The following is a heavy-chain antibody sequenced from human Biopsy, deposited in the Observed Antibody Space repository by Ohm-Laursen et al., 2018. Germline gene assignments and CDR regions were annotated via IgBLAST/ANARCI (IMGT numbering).Heavy chain of an antibody. J-gene: IGHJ6*02. D-gene: IGHD3-22*01. Sequence: LRLSCSASGFVFSRNDMSWIRQTPGKGLEWIGEINHSGRTNYNPSLKSRVTISVDTSKNQFSLKVRSVTAADTAVYYCVRGVDYYDPYHYYALDVWGQGTTVTVSS. CDR1: GFVFSRND. V-gene: IGHV4-34*01. CDR3: VRGVDYYDPYHYYALDV. CDR2: INHSGRT.